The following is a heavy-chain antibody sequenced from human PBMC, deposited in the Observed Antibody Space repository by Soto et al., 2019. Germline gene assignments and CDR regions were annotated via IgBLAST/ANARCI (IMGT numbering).Heavy chain of an antibody. D-gene: IGHD3-10*01. J-gene: IGHJ6*02. CDR2: INHSGST. V-gene: IGHV4-34*01. CDR3: ARGGVTMVRGAITKHYYYYYGMDV. CDR1: GGSFSGHY. Sequence: LSRTCAVYGGSFSGHYWSWIRQPPGKGLEWIGEINHSGSTNYNPSLKSRVTISVDTSKNQFSLKLSSVTAADTAVYYCARGGVTMVRGAITKHYYYYYGMDVWGQGTTVTVSS.